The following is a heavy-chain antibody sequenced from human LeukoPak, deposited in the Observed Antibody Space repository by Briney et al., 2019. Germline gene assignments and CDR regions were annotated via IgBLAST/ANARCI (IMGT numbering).Heavy chain of an antibody. CDR3: ARVLAYCGGDCPIAQASFDY. V-gene: IGHV1-18*01. CDR1: GYTFTSYG. J-gene: IGHJ4*02. Sequence: ASVKVSCKASGYTFTSYGISWVRQAPGQGLEWMGWISAYNGNTNYAQKLQGRVTMTTDTSTSTAYMELRSLRSDDTAVYYCARVLAYCGGDCPIAQASFDYWGQGTLVTVSS. CDR2: ISAYNGNT. D-gene: IGHD2-21*02.